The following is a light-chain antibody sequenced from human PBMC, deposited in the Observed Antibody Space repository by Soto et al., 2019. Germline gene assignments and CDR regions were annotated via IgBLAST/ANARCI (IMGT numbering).Light chain of an antibody. J-gene: IGKJ1*01. CDR1: QSVLYSSNNKNY. CDR2: WAS. V-gene: IGKV4-1*01. CDR3: QQCYSTPWT. Sequence: DIVMTQSPDSLAVSLGERATNNCKSSQSVLYSSNNKNYFAWYQQKTGQPPKLLIYWASTRESGVPDRFSGSGSGTDFTLTIISLQAEDVAVYYCQQCYSTPWTFGQGTKVEIK.